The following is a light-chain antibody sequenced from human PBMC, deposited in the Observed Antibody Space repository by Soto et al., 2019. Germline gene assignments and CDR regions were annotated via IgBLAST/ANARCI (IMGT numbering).Light chain of an antibody. V-gene: IGLV2-14*01. CDR3: SSYTSSSTRV. CDR2: EVS. Sequence: QSALTQPASVSGSPGQSITICCTGTSSDVGGYNYVSWYQQHPGKAPKLIIYEVSNRPSGVSNRFSGSKSGNTASLTISGLQAEDEADYYCSSYTSSSTRVFGGGTKVTVL. CDR1: SSDVGGYNY. J-gene: IGLJ2*01.